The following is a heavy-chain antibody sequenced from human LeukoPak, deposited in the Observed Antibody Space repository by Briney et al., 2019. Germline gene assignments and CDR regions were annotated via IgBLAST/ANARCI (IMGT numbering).Heavy chain of an antibody. V-gene: IGHV4-34*01. CDR2: INHSGST. CDR1: GGSFSGYY. D-gene: IGHD3-22*01. CDR3: AKGPYYYDSSGYSLDY. J-gene: IGHJ4*02. Sequence: SETLSLTCAVYGGSFSGYYWSWIRQPPGKGLEWIGEINHSGSTNYNPSLKSRVTISVDTSKNQFSLKLSSVTAADTAVYYCAKGPYYYDSSGYSLDYWGRGTLVTVSS.